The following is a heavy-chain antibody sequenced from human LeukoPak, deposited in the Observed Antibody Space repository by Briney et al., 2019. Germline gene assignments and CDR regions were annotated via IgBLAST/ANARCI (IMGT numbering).Heavy chain of an antibody. V-gene: IGHV4-31*03. CDR3: ARGSTLIRGFDY. CDR2: IFYSGSA. D-gene: IGHD3-10*01. CDR1: GGSISSGVYY. J-gene: IGHJ4*02. Sequence: PSETLSLTCTVSGGSISSGVYYWNWIRQHPEKSLEWIGYIFYSGSAYYNPSLKSRVTISVDTSKNQFSLKLSSVTAADTAVYYCARGSTLIRGFDYWGQGTLVTVSS.